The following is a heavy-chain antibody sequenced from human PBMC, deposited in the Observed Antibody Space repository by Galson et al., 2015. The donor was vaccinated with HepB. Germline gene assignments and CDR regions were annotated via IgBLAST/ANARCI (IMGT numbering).Heavy chain of an antibody. Sequence: SLRLSCAASGFTFSSYGMHWVRQAPGEGLEWVAVISYDGSNKYYADSVKGRFTISRDNSKNTLYLQMNSLRAEDTAVYYCAKGRSLYYYMDVWGKGTTVTVSS. V-gene: IGHV3-30*18. CDR3: AKGRSLYYYMDV. CDR1: GFTFSSYG. J-gene: IGHJ6*03. CDR2: ISYDGSNK.